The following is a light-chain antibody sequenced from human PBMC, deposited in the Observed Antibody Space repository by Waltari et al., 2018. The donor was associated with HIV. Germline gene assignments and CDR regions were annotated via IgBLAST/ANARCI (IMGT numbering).Light chain of an antibody. CDR1: QSVLYSSNNKNY. CDR2: WAS. Sequence: DIVMTQSPDSLVVSLGERATINCKSSQSVLYSSNNKNYLAWYQQKLGQPPKLLIYWASTREYGVPDRFSGSGSGTDFTLTISSLQAEDVAVYYCQQYYSTPLTFGQGTKVEIK. V-gene: IGKV4-1*01. CDR3: QQYYSTPLT. J-gene: IGKJ1*01.